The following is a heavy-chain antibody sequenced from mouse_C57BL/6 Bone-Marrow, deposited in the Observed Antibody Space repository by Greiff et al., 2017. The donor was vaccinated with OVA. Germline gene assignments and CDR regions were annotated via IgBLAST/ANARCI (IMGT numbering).Heavy chain of an antibody. CDR1: GYSITSGYY. Sequence: EVQLVESGPGLVKPSQSLSLTCSVTGYSITSGYYWNWIRQFPGNKLGWMGFISYDGSNNYNPSLKNRISITRDTSKNQFFLKLNSVTTEDTATYYCARLHRDVWGTGTTVTVSS. CDR2: ISYDGSN. V-gene: IGHV3-6*01. CDR3: ARLHRDV. J-gene: IGHJ1*03.